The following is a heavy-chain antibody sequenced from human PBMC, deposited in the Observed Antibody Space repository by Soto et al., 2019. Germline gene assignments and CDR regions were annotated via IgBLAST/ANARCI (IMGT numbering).Heavy chain of an antibody. D-gene: IGHD1-26*01. V-gene: IGHV4-61*01. J-gene: IGHJ4*02. CDR2: IYYSGST. CDR3: ARTMVGARAGYFDY. CDR1: GGSVSSGSYY. Sequence: ASETLSLTCTVSGGSVSSGSYYWSWIRQPPGKGLEWIGYIYYSGSTNYKPSLKSRVTISVDTSKNQLSLKLSSVTAADTAVYYCARTMVGARAGYFDYWGRGTLVTVSS.